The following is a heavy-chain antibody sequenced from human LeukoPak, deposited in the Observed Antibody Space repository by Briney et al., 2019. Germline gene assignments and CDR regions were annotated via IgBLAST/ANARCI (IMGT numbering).Heavy chain of an antibody. CDR2: INHSGST. D-gene: IGHD3-3*01. CDR3: ARYSDFWTGRRVAFDI. Sequence: SETLSLTCAVYGGSLSGYYWSWIRQPPGKGLEWIGEINHSGSTNYNPSLKSRVTISVDTSKNQFSLKLSSVTAADTAVYYCARYSDFWTGRRVAFDIWGQGTMVTVSS. CDR1: GGSLSGYY. J-gene: IGHJ3*02. V-gene: IGHV4-34*01.